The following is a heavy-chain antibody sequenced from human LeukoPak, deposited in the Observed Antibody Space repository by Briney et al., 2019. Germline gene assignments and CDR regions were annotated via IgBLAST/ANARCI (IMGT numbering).Heavy chain of an antibody. CDR2: INAGNGNT. Sequence: ASVNVSCKASGYTFTSYAMHWVRQAPGQRLEWMGWINAGNGNTKYSQKFQGRVTITRDTSASTAYMELSSLRSEDTAVYYCARENKQEGYAFDIWGQGTMVTVSS. CDR3: ARENKQEGYAFDI. CDR1: GYTFTSYA. J-gene: IGHJ3*02. D-gene: IGHD2-15*01. V-gene: IGHV1-3*01.